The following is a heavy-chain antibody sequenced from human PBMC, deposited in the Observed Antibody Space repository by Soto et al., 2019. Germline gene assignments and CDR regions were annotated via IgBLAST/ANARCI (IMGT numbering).Heavy chain of an antibody. V-gene: IGHV1-2*02. D-gene: IGHD6-6*01. Sequence: ASVKVSCKASGYTFTGYYMHWVRQAPGQGLEWMGWINPNSGGTNYAQKFQGRVTMTRDTSISTAYMELSRLRSDDTAVYYCARHYLPIAARGDWFDPWGQGDLVTVYS. J-gene: IGHJ5*02. CDR3: ARHYLPIAARGDWFDP. CDR1: GYTFTGYY. CDR2: INPNSGGT.